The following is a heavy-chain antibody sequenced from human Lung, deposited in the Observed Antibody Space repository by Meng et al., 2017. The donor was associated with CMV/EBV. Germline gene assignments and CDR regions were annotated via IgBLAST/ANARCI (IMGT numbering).Heavy chain of an antibody. D-gene: IGHD6-6*01. Sequence: GGSLRLSCAAPGFTFDDYGMSWVRQAPGKGLEWVSGINWNGGSTGYADSVKGRFTISRDNAKNSLYLQMNSLRAEDTALYYCAREEHSSSSQAGQYYYYYYGMDVWGQWTXVTVSS. V-gene: IGHV3-20*04. J-gene: IGHJ6*02. CDR1: GFTFDDYG. CDR2: INWNGGST. CDR3: AREEHSSSSQAGQYYYYYYGMDV.